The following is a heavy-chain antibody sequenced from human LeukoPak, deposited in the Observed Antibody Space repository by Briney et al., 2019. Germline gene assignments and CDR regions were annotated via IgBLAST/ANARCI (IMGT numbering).Heavy chain of an antibody. CDR2: IYYSGST. Sequence: SETLSLTCTVSGGSVSSYYWSWIRQPPGQGLEWIGYIYYSGSTNYNPSLKSRVTISVDTSKNQFSLKLSSVTAADTAVYYCARTGGNVQLGGWFDPWGQGTLVTVSS. V-gene: IGHV4-59*08. CDR3: ARTGGNVQLGGWFDP. J-gene: IGHJ5*02. D-gene: IGHD2-8*02. CDR1: GGSVSSYY.